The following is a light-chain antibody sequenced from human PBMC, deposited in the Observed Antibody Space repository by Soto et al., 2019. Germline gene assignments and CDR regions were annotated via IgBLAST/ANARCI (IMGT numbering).Light chain of an antibody. CDR1: SSDVGDYNY. Sequence: QSVLTQPASVSGSPGQSITISCTGTSSDVGDYNYVSWYQQHPGKAPKLMIFEVSNRPSGVSYRFSGSKSGNTASLTISGLQAEDEADYYCSSYTSSSTPHVVFGGGTKLTVL. CDR2: EVS. CDR3: SSYTSSSTPHVV. V-gene: IGLV2-14*01. J-gene: IGLJ2*01.